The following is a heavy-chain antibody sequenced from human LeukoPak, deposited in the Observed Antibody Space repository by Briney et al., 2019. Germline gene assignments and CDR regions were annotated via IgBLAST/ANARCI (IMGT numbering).Heavy chain of an antibody. CDR2: IYHSGNT. Sequence: SETLSLTCAVSVYSISSGYYWGWIRQPPGEGLEWVGSIYHSGNTYYNPSLKSRATLSLDPSKNHVSLKPTSVPAADTAVYYRARSGVLYWIQTWGQGAPVTVS. CDR1: VYSISSGYY. V-gene: IGHV4-38-2*01. D-gene: IGHD2-15*01. CDR3: ARSGVLYWIQT. J-gene: IGHJ4*02.